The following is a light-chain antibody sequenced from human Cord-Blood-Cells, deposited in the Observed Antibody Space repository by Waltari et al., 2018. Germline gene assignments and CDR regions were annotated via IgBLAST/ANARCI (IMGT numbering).Light chain of an antibody. J-gene: IGLJ2*01. V-gene: IGLV3-1*01. Sequence: SYELTQPPSVSVSPGQTASITCSGDKLGDKYACWYQQKSGQSPVLVIYQDSKRPSGIPGRCSGSNSGNTATLTISGTQAMDEADYYCQAWDSSTVVFGGGTKLTVL. CDR3: QAWDSSTVV. CDR1: KLGDKY. CDR2: QDS.